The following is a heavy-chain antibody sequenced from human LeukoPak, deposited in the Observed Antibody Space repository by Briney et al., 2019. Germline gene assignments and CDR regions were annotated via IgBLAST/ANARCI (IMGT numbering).Heavy chain of an antibody. Sequence: ASVKVSCKASGYTFTSYGISWVRQAPGQGLEWMGWISAYNGNTNYAQKLQGRVTMTTDTSTSTAYMELRSLRSDDTAVYYCARDIVVVPAAIGADYLGQGTLVTVSS. J-gene: IGHJ4*02. CDR1: GYTFTSYG. CDR2: ISAYNGNT. CDR3: ARDIVVVPAAIGADY. D-gene: IGHD2-2*01. V-gene: IGHV1-18*01.